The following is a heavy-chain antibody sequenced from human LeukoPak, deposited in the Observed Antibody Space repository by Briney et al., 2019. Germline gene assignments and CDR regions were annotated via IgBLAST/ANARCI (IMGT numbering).Heavy chain of an antibody. J-gene: IGHJ4*02. CDR2: VNSDGSST. V-gene: IGHV3-74*01. Sequence: GGSLRLSCAASGFTFSSYWMHWVRQAPGKGLVWVSRVNSDGSSTTHADSVKGRFTISRDNAKNTLYLQMNSLRAEDTAVYYCARGSTQYSSGWYGLDYWGQGTLVTVSS. CDR1: GFTFSSYW. D-gene: IGHD6-19*01. CDR3: ARGSTQYSSGWYGLDY.